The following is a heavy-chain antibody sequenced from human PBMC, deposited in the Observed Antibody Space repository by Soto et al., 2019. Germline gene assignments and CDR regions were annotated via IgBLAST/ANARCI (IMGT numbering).Heavy chain of an antibody. J-gene: IGHJ2*01. V-gene: IGHV2-5*02. CDR3: AHSLYHDENSCRYNYWYFDL. D-gene: IGHD5-18*01. CDR1: GFSLETSGIG. Sequence: QITLKESGPTLVKPTQTLTLTCTFSGFSLETSGIGMTWIRQPPGKALEWLALIYWDDDKRYSPSLRNRLTITKDTTNNQVVLTCSNVDPVDTATYYCAHSLYHDENSCRYNYWYFDLWGRGTLVTVSS. CDR2: IYWDDDK.